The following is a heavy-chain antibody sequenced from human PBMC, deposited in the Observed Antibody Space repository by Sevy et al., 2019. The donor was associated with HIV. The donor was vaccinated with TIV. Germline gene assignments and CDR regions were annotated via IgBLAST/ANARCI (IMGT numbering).Heavy chain of an antibody. V-gene: IGHV1-24*01. CDR1: GYTLTKLG. J-gene: IGHJ4*02. CDR3: ATTKDYYESSGSPFDY. D-gene: IGHD3-22*01. Sequence: ASVKVTCKVSGYTLTKLGMHWVRQAPGKGLEWMGSCDPEDGETIYAQKFQGRLTMTGDTSTDTAYMDLSSLRSEDTAVYFCATTKDYYESSGSPFDYWGQGTVVTVSS. CDR2: CDPEDGET.